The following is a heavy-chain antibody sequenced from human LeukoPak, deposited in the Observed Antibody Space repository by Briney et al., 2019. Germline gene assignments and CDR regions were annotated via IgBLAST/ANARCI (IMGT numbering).Heavy chain of an antibody. V-gene: IGHV3-9*01. D-gene: IGHD3-22*01. J-gene: IGHJ4*02. CDR1: GFTFDDYA. Sequence: GGSLRLSCAASGFTFDDYAMHWVRQAPGKGLEWVSGISWNSGSIGYADSVKGRFTISRDNAKNTLYLQMNSLRAEDTAVYYCARAYYYDSSGYYYSPGPFDYWGQGTLVTVSS. CDR2: ISWNSGSI. CDR3: ARAYYYDSSGYYYSPGPFDY.